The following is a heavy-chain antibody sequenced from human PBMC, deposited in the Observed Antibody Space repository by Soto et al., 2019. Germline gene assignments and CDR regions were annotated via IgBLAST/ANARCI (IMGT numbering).Heavy chain of an antibody. D-gene: IGHD6-6*01. V-gene: IGHV4-39*01. CDR2: IYYSGST. J-gene: IGHJ4*02. CDR1: GGSISSSSYY. Sequence: PSETLSLTCTVSGGSISSSSYYWGWIRQPPGKGLEWIGSIYYSGSTYYNPSLKSRVTISVDTSKNQFSLKLSSVTAADTAVYYCARRDGAARPVPYYFDYWGQGTLVT. CDR3: ARRDGAARPVPYYFDY.